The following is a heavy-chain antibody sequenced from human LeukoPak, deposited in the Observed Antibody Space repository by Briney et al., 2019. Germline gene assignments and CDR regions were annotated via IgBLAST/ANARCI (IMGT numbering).Heavy chain of an antibody. CDR1: GGSISSYY. J-gene: IGHJ5*02. D-gene: IGHD3-22*01. Sequence: SETLSLTCTVSGGSISSYYWSWIRQPAGKGLEWIGRIYTGGSTNSNPSLKSRVTMSVDTSKNQFSLKLSSVTAADTAVYYCARDAYDSSGYYYVGWFDPWGQGTLVTVSS. CDR3: ARDAYDSSGYYYVGWFDP. V-gene: IGHV4-4*07. CDR2: IYTGGST.